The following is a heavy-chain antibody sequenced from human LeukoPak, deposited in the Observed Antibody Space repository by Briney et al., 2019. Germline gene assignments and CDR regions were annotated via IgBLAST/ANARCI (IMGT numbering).Heavy chain of an antibody. V-gene: IGHV4-39*01. Sequence: SETLSLTCTVSSDSISNSAYHWGWIRQPPGRGLEWIGSIYYSRGTYYNPSLKSRVTISVDTSKNQLSLKLSSVTAADTAVYYCARLGATLPYYFDYWGQGTLVTVSS. J-gene: IGHJ4*02. CDR2: IYYSRGT. CDR3: ARLGATLPYYFDY. CDR1: SDSISNSAYH. D-gene: IGHD1-26*01.